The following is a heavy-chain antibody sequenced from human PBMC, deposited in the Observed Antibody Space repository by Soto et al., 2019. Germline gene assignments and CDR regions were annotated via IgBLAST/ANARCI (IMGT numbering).Heavy chain of an antibody. Sequence: GGSLRLSCAASGFTFSDYYMSWIRQAPGKGLEWVSYISSSSSYTNYADSVKGRFTISRDNAKNSLYLQMNSLRAEDTAVYYCARDPKSGDVDYWGQGTLVTVSS. CDR3: ARDPKSGDVDY. V-gene: IGHV3-11*05. J-gene: IGHJ4*02. D-gene: IGHD5-12*01. CDR1: GFTFSDYY. CDR2: ISSSSSYT.